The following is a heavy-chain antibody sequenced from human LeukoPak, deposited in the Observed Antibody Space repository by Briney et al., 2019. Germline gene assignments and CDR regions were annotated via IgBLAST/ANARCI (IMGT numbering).Heavy chain of an antibody. CDR3: ARKKERWRDYYYYYMDV. D-gene: IGHD1-1*01. Sequence: SETLSLTCTVSGGSISSSSYYWGWIRQPPGKGLEWIGSIYYSGSTYYNPSLKSRVTISVDTSENQFSLKLSSVTAADTAVYYCARKKERWRDYYYYYMDVWGKGTTVTISS. CDR2: IYYSGST. V-gene: IGHV4-39*01. CDR1: GGSISSSSYY. J-gene: IGHJ6*03.